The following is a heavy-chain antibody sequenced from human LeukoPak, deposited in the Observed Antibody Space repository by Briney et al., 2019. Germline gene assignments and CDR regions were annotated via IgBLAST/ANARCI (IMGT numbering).Heavy chain of an antibody. J-gene: IGHJ4*02. CDR2: INPNSGGT. V-gene: IGHV1-2*06. CDR1: GYTFITYG. D-gene: IGHD7-27*01. CDR3: AKGGTGGFDY. Sequence: ASVKVSCKASGYTFITYGITWVRQAPGQGLEWMGRINPNSGGTNYAQKFQGRVTMTRDTSISTAYMELSRLKSDDTAVYYCAKGGTGGFDYWGQGTLVTVSS.